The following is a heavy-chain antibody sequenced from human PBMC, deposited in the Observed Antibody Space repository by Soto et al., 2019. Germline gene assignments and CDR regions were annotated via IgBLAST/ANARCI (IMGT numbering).Heavy chain of an antibody. V-gene: IGHV3-64*01. CDR3: ARVRLGAPTRYFDY. Sequence: PGGSLRLSCAASGFTFSSYAMHWVRQAPGKGLEYVSAISSNGGSTYYANSVKGRFTISRDNSKNTLYLQMGSLRAEDMAVYYCARVRLGAPTRYFDYWGQGTLVTVSS. D-gene: IGHD1-26*01. CDR1: GFTFSSYA. CDR2: ISSNGGST. J-gene: IGHJ4*02.